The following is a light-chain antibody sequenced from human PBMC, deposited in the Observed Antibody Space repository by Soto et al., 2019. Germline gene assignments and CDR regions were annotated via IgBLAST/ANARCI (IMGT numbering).Light chain of an antibody. CDR3: TSYTNSNTLV. CDR1: SSDVGGYNY. V-gene: IGLV2-14*01. CDR2: DVS. Sequence: QSALTQPASVSGSPGQSITISCTGTSSDVGGYNYVSWYQQYPGKAPKLMIYDVSNRPSGVSTRFSGSKSGNTASRTISGLQAEDEADYYCTSYTNSNTLVFGSGTKLTV. J-gene: IGLJ1*01.